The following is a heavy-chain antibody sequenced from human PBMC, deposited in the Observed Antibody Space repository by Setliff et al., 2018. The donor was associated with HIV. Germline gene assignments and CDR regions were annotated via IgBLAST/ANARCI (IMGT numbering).Heavy chain of an antibody. CDR3: ARGLRHTWLFEVSHDAFDI. CDR1: GGSLTGYF. J-gene: IGHJ3*02. CDR2: VNRDGGA. D-gene: IGHD2-21*01. Sequence: LSLTCAVYGGSLTGYFWTWIRQSPGKGLEWVGQVNRDGGAHYNPSLRSRVTISVDTSKNQLSLKVSSVTAADTAVYYCARGLRHTWLFEVSHDAFDIWGQGTLVT. V-gene: IGHV4-34*01.